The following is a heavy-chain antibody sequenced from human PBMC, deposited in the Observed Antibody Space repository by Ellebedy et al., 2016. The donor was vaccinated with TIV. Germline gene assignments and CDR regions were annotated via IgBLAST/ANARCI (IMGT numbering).Heavy chain of an antibody. V-gene: IGHV3-30-3*01. D-gene: IGHD6-19*01. CDR1: GFNFSSYA. J-gene: IGHJ4*02. CDR3: ARVVGTVAGTEVAY. CDR2: ISYDGDIK. Sequence: GESLKISCAASGFNFSSYAMHWVRQAPGKGLEWVAVISYDGDIKYYADSVKGRFTISRDNSKNTLYLQVNSLRAEDTAVYYCARVVGTVAGTEVAYWGQGTLVTVSS.